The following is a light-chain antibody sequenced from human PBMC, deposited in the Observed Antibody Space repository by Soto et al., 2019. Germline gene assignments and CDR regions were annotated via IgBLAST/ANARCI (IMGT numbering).Light chain of an antibody. CDR3: QSYHSSLIFYLV. CDR2: GNS. V-gene: IGLV1-40*01. J-gene: IGLJ2*01. Sequence: QSVLTQPPSVSGAPGQRVTISCTGSRSNIGAGYDVHWYQQLPGTAPKLLIYGNSNRPSVVPDRFSGSKSGTSASLAITGLQAEDEADYYSQSYHSSLIFYLVFGGGTNLTVL. CDR1: RSNIGAGYD.